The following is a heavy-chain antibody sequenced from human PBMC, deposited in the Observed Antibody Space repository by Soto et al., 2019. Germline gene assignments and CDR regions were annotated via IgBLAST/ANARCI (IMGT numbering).Heavy chain of an antibody. CDR1: XXXLNTGGVG. V-gene: IGHV2-5*01. Sequence: SGPTLVNPTQTLTLTCTFSXXXLNTGGVGVGWIRQPPGKALEWLALXYWSDDQRYSPSLKSRLTITKDTSRNQVVLXXTTLYPVDTAXYSCARDPSGGXXLPYVXXXGTTFXXSS. CDR3: ARDPSGGXXLPYV. J-gene: IGHJ6*01. CDR2: XYWSDDQ. D-gene: IGHD3-16*01.